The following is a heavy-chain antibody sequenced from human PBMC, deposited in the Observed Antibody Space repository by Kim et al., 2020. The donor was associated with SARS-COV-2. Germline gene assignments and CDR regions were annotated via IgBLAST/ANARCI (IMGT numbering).Heavy chain of an antibody. V-gene: IGHV3-9*01. CDR3: AKGRGYSGSWYGIDY. Sequence: GGSLRLSCAASGFTFDDYAMHWVRQAPGKGLEWVSGISWNSGSIGYADSVKGRFTISRDNAKNSLYLQMNSLRAEDTAVYYCAKGRGYSGSWYGIDYWGQGTLVTVSS. D-gene: IGHD6-13*01. CDR1: GFTFDDYA. J-gene: IGHJ4*02. CDR2: ISWNSGSI.